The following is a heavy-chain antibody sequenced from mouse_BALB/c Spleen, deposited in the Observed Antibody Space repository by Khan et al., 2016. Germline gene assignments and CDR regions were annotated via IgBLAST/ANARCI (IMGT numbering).Heavy chain of an antibody. J-gene: IGHJ2*01. V-gene: IGHV5-6*01. CDR1: GFTFSNYG. D-gene: IGHD1-1*02. CDR3: ARHHYYDSGSPYYFDY. CDR2: INTGGSYT. Sequence: EVELVESGGDLVKPGGSLKLSCAASGFTFSNYGMSWVRRTPDMRLEWVATINTGGSYTYYPDSVKGRFTISRDNAKNTLHLQMSSLKAEDTAMYYCARHHYYDSGSPYYFDYGGQDTTLTGSS.